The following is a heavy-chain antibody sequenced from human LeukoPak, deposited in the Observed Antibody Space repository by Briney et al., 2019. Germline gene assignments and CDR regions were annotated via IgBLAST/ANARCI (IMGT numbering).Heavy chain of an antibody. CDR3: ARDRGAMVSPELDY. V-gene: IGHV1-46*01. D-gene: IGHD4/OR15-4a*01. J-gene: IGHJ4*02. Sequence: GASVKVSCKASGYTLTTYFMHWVRQAPGQGLEWVGIINPSDRSTSYAQKFQGRVTITTDESTSTAYMELSSLRSEDTAVYYCARDRGAMVSPELDYWGQGTLVTVSS. CDR1: GYTLTTYF. CDR2: INPSDRST.